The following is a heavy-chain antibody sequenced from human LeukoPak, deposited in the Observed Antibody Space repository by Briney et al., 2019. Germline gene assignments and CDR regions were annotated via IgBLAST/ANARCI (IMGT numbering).Heavy chain of an antibody. CDR3: AKDRVRGEDYMDV. Sequence: GGSLRLSCAASGFTFSSYGMHWVRQAPGKGLEWVAIIRYDGSNKYYADSVKGRFTISRDNSKNTLYLQMNSLRAEDTAVYYCAKDRVRGEDYMDVWGKGTTVTISS. J-gene: IGHJ6*03. CDR1: GFTFSSYG. D-gene: IGHD3-10*01. V-gene: IGHV3-30*02. CDR2: IRYDGSNK.